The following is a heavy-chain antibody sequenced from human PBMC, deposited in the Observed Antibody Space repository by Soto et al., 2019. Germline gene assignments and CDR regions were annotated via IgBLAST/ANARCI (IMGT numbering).Heavy chain of an antibody. Sequence: SETLSLTCAVYGGSFSGYYWSWIRQPPGKGLEWIGYIYYSGSTYYNPSLKSRVTISVDTSKNQFSLKLSSVTAADTAVYYCARAEPLDYWGQGALVTVSS. CDR1: GGSFSGYY. D-gene: IGHD1-1*01. V-gene: IGHV4-34*01. J-gene: IGHJ4*01. CDR3: ARAEPLDY. CDR2: IYYSGST.